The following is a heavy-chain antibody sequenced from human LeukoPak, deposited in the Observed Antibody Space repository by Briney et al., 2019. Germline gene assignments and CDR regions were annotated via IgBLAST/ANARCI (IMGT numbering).Heavy chain of an antibody. Sequence: ASVKVSRTAAGYTFTAYYIHWVRQAPGQGLEWMGGINPNSGGTNSAQKFQGRVTMTRDSSISTAYMEISRLTSDDTAVYHCARVGSITARKNYFDYWGQGTLVTVSS. V-gene: IGHV1-2*02. CDR2: INPNSGGT. CDR1: GYTFTAYY. J-gene: IGHJ4*02. CDR3: ARVGSITARKNYFDY. D-gene: IGHD6-6*01.